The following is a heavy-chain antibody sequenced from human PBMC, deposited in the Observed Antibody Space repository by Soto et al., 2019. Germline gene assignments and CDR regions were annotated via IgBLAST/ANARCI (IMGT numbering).Heavy chain of an antibody. V-gene: IGHV1-69*01. Sequence: QVQLVQSGAEVKKPGSSVKVSCTASGGSLRNSVISWVRQAPAQRLEWMGGVIPILGTANYAQKFQGRGTMTAAEATSTAYMYLSSRSPDDTAVYYCARLGDAGQWGPGTLVIAPS. D-gene: IGHD4-17*01. CDR2: VIPILGTA. J-gene: IGHJ4*02. CDR3: ARLGDAGQ. CDR1: GGSLRNSV.